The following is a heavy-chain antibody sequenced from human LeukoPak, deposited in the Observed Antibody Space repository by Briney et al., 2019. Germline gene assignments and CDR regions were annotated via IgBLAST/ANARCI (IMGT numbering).Heavy chain of an antibody. J-gene: IGHJ4*02. CDR3: ARDRLAVMDY. D-gene: IGHD3-9*01. V-gene: IGHV3-23*01. CDR2: VGRSGVDT. Sequence: GGSLRLSCVASGFTFSSYAVSWFRQAPGKGLEWVSTVGRSGVDTYYADSVRGRFTISKDSSKNTLQMNSLSAEDMAVYYCARDRLAVMDYWGQGTLVTVSS. CDR1: GFTFSSYA.